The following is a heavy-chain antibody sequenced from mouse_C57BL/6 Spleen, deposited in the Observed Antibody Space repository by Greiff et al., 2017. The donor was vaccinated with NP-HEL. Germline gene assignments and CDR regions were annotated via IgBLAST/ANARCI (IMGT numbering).Heavy chain of an antibody. CDR1: GFSFNTYA. D-gene: IGHD2-3*01. V-gene: IGHV10-1*01. Sequence: DVMLVESGGGLVQPKGSLKLSCAASGFSFNTYAMNWVRQAPGKGLEWVARIRSKSNNYATYYADSVKDRFTISRDDSESMLYLQMNNLKTEDTAMYYCVRYGYYVDYYAMDYWGQGTSVTVSS. J-gene: IGHJ4*01. CDR3: VRYGYYVDYYAMDY. CDR2: IRSKSNNYAT.